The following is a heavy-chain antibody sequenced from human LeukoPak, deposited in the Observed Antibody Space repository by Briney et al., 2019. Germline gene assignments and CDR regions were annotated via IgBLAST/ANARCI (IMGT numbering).Heavy chain of an antibody. V-gene: IGHV1-18*01. Sequence: ASVKVSCKASGYTFTSYGISWVRQAPGQGLEWMGWISAYNGNANYAQKLQGRVTMTTDTSTSTAYMELRSLRSDDTAVYYCARGKWPISRTLIDYWGQGTLVTVSS. J-gene: IGHJ4*02. CDR1: GYTFTSYG. D-gene: IGHD1-14*01. CDR2: ISAYNGNA. CDR3: ARGKWPISRTLIDY.